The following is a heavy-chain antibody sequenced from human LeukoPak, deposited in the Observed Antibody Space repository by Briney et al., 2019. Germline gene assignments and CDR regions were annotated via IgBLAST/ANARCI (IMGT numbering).Heavy chain of an antibody. Sequence: SETLSLTCAVYGGSFSGYYWSWLRQPPGKGLEWIGEINHSGNTNYNPSLKSRVTISVDTSKNQFSLKLSSVTAADTAVYYCARGRGDKQWLAPLTYWFDPWGQGTLVTVSS. V-gene: IGHV4-34*01. CDR3: ARGRGDKQWLAPLTYWFDP. D-gene: IGHD6-19*01. CDR1: GGSFSGYY. J-gene: IGHJ5*02. CDR2: INHSGNT.